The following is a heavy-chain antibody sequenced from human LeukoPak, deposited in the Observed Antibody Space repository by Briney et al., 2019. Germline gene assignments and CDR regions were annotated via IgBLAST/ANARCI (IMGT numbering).Heavy chain of an antibody. Sequence: GGSLRLSCAASGFTFSSYSMNCVRQAPGKGLEWVSSISSSSSYIYYADSVKGRFTISRDNAKISLYLQMNSLRAEDTAVYYCARRTMSGYDALDIWGQGTMVTVSS. J-gene: IGHJ3*02. D-gene: IGHD5-18*01. CDR1: GFTFSSYS. CDR3: ARRTMSGYDALDI. V-gene: IGHV3-21*01. CDR2: ISSSSSYI.